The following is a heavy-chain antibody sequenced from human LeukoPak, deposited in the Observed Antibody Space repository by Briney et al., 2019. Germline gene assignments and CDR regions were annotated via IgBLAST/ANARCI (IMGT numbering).Heavy chain of an antibody. Sequence: SETLSLTCTVSGGSISSSSYYWGWIRQPPGKGLEWIGSIYYSGSTYYNPSLKSRVTISVDTSKNQFSLKLSSVTAADTAVYYCATLGYCSSTSCYNGNDPWGQGTLVTVSS. J-gene: IGHJ5*02. CDR2: IYYSGST. CDR1: GGSISSSSYY. CDR3: ATLGYCSSTSCYNGNDP. V-gene: IGHV4-39*01. D-gene: IGHD2-2*02.